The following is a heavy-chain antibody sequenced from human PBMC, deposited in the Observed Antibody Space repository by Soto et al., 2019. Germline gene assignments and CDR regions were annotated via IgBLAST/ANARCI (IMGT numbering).Heavy chain of an antibody. CDR3: ARGQGAAAGHSNFDY. D-gene: IGHD6-13*01. CDR2: IYDSGNT. CDR1: GGSISGTTYS. J-gene: IGHJ4*02. Sequence: QLQLQESGSGLVKPSQTLSLTCAVSGGSISGTTYSWSWIRQPPGKGLEWIGYIYDSGNTYYNPSLKSQFSMSVDRARNQFSLKLSSVTGEDRAEYFCARGQGAAAGHSNFDYWGQGALVTVSS. V-gene: IGHV4-30-2*01.